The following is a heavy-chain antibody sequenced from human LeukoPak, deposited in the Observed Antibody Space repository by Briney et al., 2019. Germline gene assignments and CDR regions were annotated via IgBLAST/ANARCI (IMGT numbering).Heavy chain of an antibody. V-gene: IGHV1-18*01. CDR2: ISAYNGNT. D-gene: IGHD5-18*01. CDR1: GYTFTSYG. CDR3: ARVRIQRNWFDP. Sequence: ASVKVSCKASGYTFTSYGISWVRQAPGQGPEWMGWISAYNGNTNYAQKLQGRVTMTTDTSTSTAYMELRSLRSDDTAVYYCARVRIQRNWFDPWGQGALVTVSS. J-gene: IGHJ5*02.